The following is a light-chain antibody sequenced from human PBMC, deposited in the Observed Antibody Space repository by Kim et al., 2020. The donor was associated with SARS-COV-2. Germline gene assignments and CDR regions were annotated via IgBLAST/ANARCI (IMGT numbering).Light chain of an antibody. J-gene: IGLJ3*02. V-gene: IGLV1-44*01. CDR1: NSNIGSHT. CDR2: ANS. CDR3: AAWDASLNGWV. Sequence: QSVLTQPPSASGPPGQRVTISCSGSNSNIGSHTVNWYQHLPGTAPKLLIYANSHRPSGVPDRFSGSKSDSSASLAISGLQSEDEADYYCAAWDASLNGWVFGGGTQVTVL.